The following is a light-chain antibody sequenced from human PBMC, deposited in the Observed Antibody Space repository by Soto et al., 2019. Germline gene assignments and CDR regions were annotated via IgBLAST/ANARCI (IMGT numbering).Light chain of an antibody. J-gene: IGKJ1*01. Sequence: DIKLTQSPATLSAYVGERVTLTCRASQNIYTWLAWYQQKPGKAPKLLIYEASSLETGVPSRFSGSGSGTEFTLTISSLQPDDFATYYCQQYNTFWTFGQGTKVDI. V-gene: IGKV1-5*03. CDR2: EAS. CDR1: QNIYTW. CDR3: QQYNTFWT.